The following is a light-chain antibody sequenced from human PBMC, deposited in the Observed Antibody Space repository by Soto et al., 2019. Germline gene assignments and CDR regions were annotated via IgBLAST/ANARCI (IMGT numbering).Light chain of an antibody. CDR1: SSDVGGYSY. Sequence: QSALTQPASVSGSPGQSITISCTGTSSDVGGYSYVSWYQQHPGKAPKLMIYDVRNRPSGVSNRFSGSKSSNTASLTISGLQAEDEADYYCSSYTSSSTLRVFGTGTKLTVL. V-gene: IGLV2-14*01. J-gene: IGLJ1*01. CDR3: SSYTSSSTLRV. CDR2: DVR.